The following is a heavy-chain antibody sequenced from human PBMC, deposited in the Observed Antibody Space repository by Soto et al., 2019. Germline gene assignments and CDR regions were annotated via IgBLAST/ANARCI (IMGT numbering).Heavy chain of an antibody. CDR3: ASESMVRGVIISSDGMDV. Sequence: SVKVSCKASGGTFSSYAISWVRQAPGQGLEWMGGIIPIFGTANYAQKFQGRVTITADKSTSTAYMELSSLRSEDTAVYYCASESMVRGVIISSDGMDVWGQGTTVTVYS. CDR1: GGTFSSYA. V-gene: IGHV1-69*06. D-gene: IGHD3-10*01. J-gene: IGHJ6*02. CDR2: IIPIFGTA.